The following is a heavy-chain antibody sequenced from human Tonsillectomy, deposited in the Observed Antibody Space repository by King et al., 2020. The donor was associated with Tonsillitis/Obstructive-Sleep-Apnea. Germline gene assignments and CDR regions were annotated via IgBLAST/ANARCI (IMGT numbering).Heavy chain of an antibody. J-gene: IGHJ6*03. D-gene: IGHD2-15*01. CDR3: ARDKVLSHYYYYYMDV. CDR2: IWYDGSNK. V-gene: IGHV3-33*01. CDR1: GFTFSSYG. Sequence: VKLVESGGGVVQPGRSLRLSCAASGFTFSSYGMHWVRQAPGKGLEWVAVIWYDGSNKYYADSVKGRFTISRDNSKNTLYLQMNSLRAEDTAVYYCARDKVLSHYYYYYMDVWGKGTTVTVSS.